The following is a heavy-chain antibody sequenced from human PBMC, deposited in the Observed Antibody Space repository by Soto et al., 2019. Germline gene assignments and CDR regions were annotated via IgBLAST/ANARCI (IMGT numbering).Heavy chain of an antibody. CDR3: ARSQGGSSSLDIYYYYYYGMDV. CDR2: VIPIFGTP. CDR1: GGTFSTYA. V-gene: IGHV1-69*06. J-gene: IGHJ6*02. Sequence: QVQLVQSGAEVKKPGSSVKVSCKAPGGTFSTYAISWVRQAPGQGLEWMGGVIPIFGTPKYAQKFQGRVTITADKSTSTGYMELRSLRSEDTAVYYCARSQGGSSSLDIYYYYYYGMDVWGQGTTVTVSS. D-gene: IGHD2-15*01.